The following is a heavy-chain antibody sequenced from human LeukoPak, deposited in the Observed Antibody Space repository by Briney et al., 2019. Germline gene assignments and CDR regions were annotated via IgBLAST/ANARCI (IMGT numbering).Heavy chain of an antibody. J-gene: IGHJ4*02. CDR3: ASWASTIQLHY. D-gene: IGHD5-18*01. V-gene: IGHV3-21*01. CDR1: GFTFSSYS. Sequence: GGSLRLSCAASGFTFSSYSVNWVRQAPGKGLEWVSSISSSSSYIYYADSVKGRFTISRDNAKNSLYLQMNSLRAEDTAVYYCASWASTIQLHYWGQGSLVTVSS. CDR2: ISSSSSYI.